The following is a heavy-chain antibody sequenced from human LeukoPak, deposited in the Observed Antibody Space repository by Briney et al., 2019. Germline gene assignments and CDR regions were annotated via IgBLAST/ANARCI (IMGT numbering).Heavy chain of an antibody. CDR2: IYTSGST. CDR1: GDSISSGSYY. Sequence: SETLSLTCTVSGDSISSGSYYWSWIRQPAGKGLEWIGRIYTSGSTNYNPSLKSRVTISVDTSKNQFSLKLSSVTAADTAVYYCAAETGMEGDYFDYWGQGTLVTVSS. D-gene: IGHD7-27*01. J-gene: IGHJ4*02. CDR3: AAETGMEGDYFDY. V-gene: IGHV4-61*02.